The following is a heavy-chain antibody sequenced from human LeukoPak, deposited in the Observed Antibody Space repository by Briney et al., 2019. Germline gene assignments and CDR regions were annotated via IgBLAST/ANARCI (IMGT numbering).Heavy chain of an antibody. CDR3: AKDSEYYYGSGFDY. V-gene: IGHV3-21*04. D-gene: IGHD3-10*01. Sequence: GGSLRLSCAASGFTFNSYSMNWVRQAPGKGLEWVSSISGSNSYIYYADSMKGRFTISRDNAKNSLYLQMNSLRAEDTALYYCAKDSEYYYGSGFDYWGQGTLVTVSS. CDR1: GFTFNSYS. J-gene: IGHJ4*02. CDR2: ISGSNSYI.